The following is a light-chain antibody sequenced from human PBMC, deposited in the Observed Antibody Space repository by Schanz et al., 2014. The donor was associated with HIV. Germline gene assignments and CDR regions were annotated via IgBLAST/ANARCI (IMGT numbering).Light chain of an antibody. CDR1: SSNIGSNT. CDR2: GNN. J-gene: IGLJ2*01. CDR3: AVWDDSLKGI. V-gene: IGLV1-44*01. Sequence: QSVLTQPPSASGTPGQRVTISYSGSSSNIGSNTVNWYQQLPGTAPKLLIYGNNNRPSGVSDRFSGSKSGTSASLAITGLQSEDEADYYCAVWDDSLKGIFGGGTKVTVL.